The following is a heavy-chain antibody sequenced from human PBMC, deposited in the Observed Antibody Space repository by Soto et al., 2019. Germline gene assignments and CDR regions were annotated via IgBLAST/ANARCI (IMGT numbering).Heavy chain of an antibody. CDR1: GFTFSSYS. V-gene: IGHV3-48*01. Sequence: EVQLVESGGGLVQPGGSLRLSCAASGFTFSSYSMNWVRQAPGKGLEWVSYISGGSVRIFYAESLEGRFTISRDNAQNSLYLPMNRLRVEDTAVYYCARRSRGYSGYAKHWGHGTLVTVSS. CDR2: ISGGSVRI. J-gene: IGHJ4*01. CDR3: ARRSRGYSGYAKH. D-gene: IGHD5-12*01.